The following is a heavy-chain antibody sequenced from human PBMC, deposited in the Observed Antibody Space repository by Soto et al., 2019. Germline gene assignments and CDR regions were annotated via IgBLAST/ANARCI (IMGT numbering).Heavy chain of an antibody. CDR2: VCTGGAT. J-gene: IGHJ4*02. CDR1: GFDVTTNC. V-gene: IGHV3-53*01. D-gene: IGHD1-1*01. CDR3: VRDKRTISGIFPGY. Sequence: GGSLRLSCVGSGFDVTTNCMRWVRQAPGKGLECVSIVCTGGATHYADSLKGRFTISRDRSKNTVHLQMNNVRAEDTAVYYCVRDKRTISGIFPGYWGQGTQVTVSS.